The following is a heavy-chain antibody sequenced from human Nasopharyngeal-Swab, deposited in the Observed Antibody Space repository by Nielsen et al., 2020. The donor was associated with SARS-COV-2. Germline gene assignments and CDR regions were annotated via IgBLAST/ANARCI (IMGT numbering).Heavy chain of an antibody. J-gene: IGHJ6*02. CDR2: INHSGST. Sequence: GSLRLSCAVSGGSISSSGYYWSWIRQPPGKGLEWIGEINHSGSTNYNPSLKSRVTISVDTSKNQFSLKLSSVTAADTAVYYCARGPARHYYYYYGMDVWGQGTTVTVSS. CDR3: ARGPARHYYYYYGMDV. D-gene: IGHD6-6*01. CDR1: GGSISSSGYY. V-gene: IGHV4-34*01.